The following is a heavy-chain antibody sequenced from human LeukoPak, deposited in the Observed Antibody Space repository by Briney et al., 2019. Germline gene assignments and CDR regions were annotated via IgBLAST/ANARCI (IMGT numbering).Heavy chain of an antibody. J-gene: IGHJ4*02. CDR2: ISYDGSNK. CDR1: GFTFSSYG. D-gene: IGHD3-9*01. V-gene: IGHV3-30*18. Sequence: GGSLRLSCAASGFTFSSYGMHWVRQAPGKGLEWVAVISYDGSNKYYADSVKGRFTISRDNSKNTLYLQMNSLRAEDTAVYYCAKGGRITIFWHWGQGTLVTVSS. CDR3: AKGGRITIFWH.